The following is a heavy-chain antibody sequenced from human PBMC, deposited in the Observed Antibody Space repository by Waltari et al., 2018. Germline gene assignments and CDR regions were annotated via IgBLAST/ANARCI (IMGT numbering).Heavy chain of an antibody. CDR3: ARDMDGSGSYSAY. D-gene: IGHD3-10*01. V-gene: IGHV1-2*06. CDR2: INPNSGGT. CDR1: GYTFTGYY. J-gene: IGHJ4*02. Sequence: QVQLVQSWAEVKKPGASVKVSCKASGYTFTGYYMHWVRQAPGQGLEWMGRINPNSGGTNYAQKFQGRVTMTRDTSISTAYMELSRLRSDDTAVYYCARDMDGSGSYSAYWGQGTLVTVSS.